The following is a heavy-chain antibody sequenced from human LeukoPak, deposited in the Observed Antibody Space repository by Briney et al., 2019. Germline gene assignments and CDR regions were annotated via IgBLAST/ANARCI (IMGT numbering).Heavy chain of an antibody. CDR3: AKDRGLRFLEWTYDY. CDR2: ISGSGGST. V-gene: IGHV3-23*01. J-gene: IGHJ4*02. Sequence: GGSLRLSCAASGFTVSSNYMSWVRQAPGKGLEWVSGISGSGGSTYYADSVKGRFTISRDNSKNTLYLQMNSLRAEDTAVYYCAKDRGLRFLEWTYDYWGQGTLVTVSS. CDR1: GFTVSSNY. D-gene: IGHD3-3*01.